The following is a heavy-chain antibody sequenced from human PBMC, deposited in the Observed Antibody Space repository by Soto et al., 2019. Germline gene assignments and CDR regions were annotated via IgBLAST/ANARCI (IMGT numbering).Heavy chain of an antibody. Sequence: ASVKVSCKASGFSFTGYYIHWLRQAPGQGLEWMGWINAHSGGTEYAQKFQGRVTLTRDTSIATAYLTLTSLTSDDTALYYCAKDLTRQLAYWLDPWGQGTQVTVPS. D-gene: IGHD6-6*01. CDR2: INAHSGGT. V-gene: IGHV1-2*02. J-gene: IGHJ5*02. CDR3: AKDLTRQLAYWLDP. CDR1: GFSFTGYY.